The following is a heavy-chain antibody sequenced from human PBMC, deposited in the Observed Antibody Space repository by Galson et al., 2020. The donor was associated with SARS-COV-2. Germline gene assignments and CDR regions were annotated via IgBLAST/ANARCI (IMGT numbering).Heavy chain of an antibody. Sequence: ASVQVTCTASGYSLTSYAMNWVRQAPGQGLEWMGGIDTHTGNPTYAQGFTGRFVFSLDTSVSTAYLQISSLKAEDTAVYYCARDSTDYDAFDIWGQGTMVTVSS. CDR1: GYSLTSYA. D-gene: IGHD2-8*02. V-gene: IGHV7-4-1*02. CDR2: IDTHTGNP. CDR3: ARDSTDYDAFDI. J-gene: IGHJ3*02.